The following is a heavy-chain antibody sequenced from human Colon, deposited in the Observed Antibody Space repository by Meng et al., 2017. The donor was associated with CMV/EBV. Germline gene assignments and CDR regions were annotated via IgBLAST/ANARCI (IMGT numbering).Heavy chain of an antibody. Sequence: GESLKISCQGSGYSYTNYWIGWVRQMPGKGLEWMGIIYPDDSETRYSPSFQGQVTISVDKSTTTAYLQWSSLKTSDTAIYYCASPTSDFYYYGMDVWGQGTTVTVSS. CDR1: GYSYTNYW. V-gene: IGHV5-51*01. CDR3: ASPTSDFYYYGMDV. J-gene: IGHJ6*02. CDR2: IYPDDSET.